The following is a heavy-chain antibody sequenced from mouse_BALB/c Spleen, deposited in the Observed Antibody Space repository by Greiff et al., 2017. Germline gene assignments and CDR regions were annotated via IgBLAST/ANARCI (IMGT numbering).Heavy chain of an antibody. V-gene: IGHV2-9*02. Sequence: VQLQQSGPGLVAPSQSLSITCTVSGFSLTSYGVHWVRQPPGKGLEWLGVIWAGGSTNYNSALMSRLSISKDNSKSQVFLKMNSLQTDDTAMYYCARDIYDYDKEFAYWGQGTLVTVSA. CDR2: IWAGGST. CDR1: GFSLTSYG. D-gene: IGHD2-4*01. J-gene: IGHJ3*01. CDR3: ARDIYDYDKEFAY.